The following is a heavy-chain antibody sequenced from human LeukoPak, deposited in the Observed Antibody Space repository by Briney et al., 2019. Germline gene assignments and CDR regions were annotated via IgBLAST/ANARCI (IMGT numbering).Heavy chain of an antibody. V-gene: IGHV4-39*01. D-gene: IGHD3-22*01. CDR2: IYYSGST. CDR3: ARHSSGYPFDY. J-gene: IGHJ4*02. CDR1: GGSISSSSYY. Sequence: SETLSLTCTVSGGSISSSSYYWGWIRQPPGKGLEWIGSIYYSGSTYYNPSLKSRVTISVDTSKNQFSLKLSSVTAADTAVYYCARHSSGYPFDYWGQGTLVTVSS.